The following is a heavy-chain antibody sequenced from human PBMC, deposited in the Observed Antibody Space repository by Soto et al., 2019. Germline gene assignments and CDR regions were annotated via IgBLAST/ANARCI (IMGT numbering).Heavy chain of an antibody. CDR3: ARDWGHDAFDI. CDR1: GGSISGYH. CDR2: VYYSGST. Sequence: SETLSLTCTVSGGSISGYHWSWIRQPPGKGLEWIGWVYYSGSTNYNPSLKGRVTISVDTSKNQFSLKLSSVTAADTAVYYCARDWGHDAFDIWGRGTMVTVSS. D-gene: IGHD7-27*01. V-gene: IGHV4-59*01. J-gene: IGHJ3*02.